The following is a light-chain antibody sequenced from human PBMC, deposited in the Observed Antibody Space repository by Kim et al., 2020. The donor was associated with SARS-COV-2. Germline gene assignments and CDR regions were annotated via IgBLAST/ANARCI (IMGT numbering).Light chain of an antibody. J-gene: IGKJ1*01. CDR3: HQYNSYWT. Sequence: DIQMTQSPSTLSASVGDTVTITCRASQSISCYLAWYQQKPGKAPNLLIYDASSLESGVPSRFSGSGSGTEFTLTIISLQPDDFATYYCHQYNSYWTFGQGTKVDIK. CDR1: QSISCY. CDR2: DAS. V-gene: IGKV1-5*01.